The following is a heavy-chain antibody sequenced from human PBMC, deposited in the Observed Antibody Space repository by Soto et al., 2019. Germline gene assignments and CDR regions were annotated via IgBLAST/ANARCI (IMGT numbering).Heavy chain of an antibody. CDR2: INSDGSST. Sequence: EVQLVESGGGLVQPGGSLRLSCAASGFTFSSDWMHWVRQAPGKGLVWVSRINSDGSSTSYADSVKGRFTISRDNAKTPRYLQKNSLRAEDTAVYLWASMVVTGYRGEGTPVTVAS. V-gene: IGHV3-74*01. CDR3: ASMVVTGY. CDR1: GFTFSSDW. J-gene: IGHJ4*02. D-gene: IGHD3-10*01.